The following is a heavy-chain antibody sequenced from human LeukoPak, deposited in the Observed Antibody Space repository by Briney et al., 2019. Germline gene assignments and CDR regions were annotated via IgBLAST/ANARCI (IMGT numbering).Heavy chain of an antibody. CDR3: ARGSSSTWVFDI. CDR2: INPSAGST. Sequence: ASVKVSCKASGYTFSSYHLHWVRQAPGQGLEWMGIINPSAGSTNYAQKFQDRVTMTRDMSTSTVYMELSSLRSEDTAVYYCARGSSSTWVFDIWGQGTMVTVSS. CDR1: GYTFSSYH. V-gene: IGHV1-46*01. J-gene: IGHJ3*02. D-gene: IGHD2-2*01.